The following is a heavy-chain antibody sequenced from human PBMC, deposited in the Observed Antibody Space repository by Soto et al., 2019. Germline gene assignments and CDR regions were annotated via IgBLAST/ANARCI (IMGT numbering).Heavy chain of an antibody. CDR2: IIPILGIA. CDR3: ARAPRGYCSGGSCDDFDY. J-gene: IGHJ4*02. V-gene: IGHV1-69*02. CDR1: GGTFSSYT. Sequence: ASVKVSCKASGGTFSSYTISWVRQAPGQGLEWMGRIIPILGIANYAQKFQGRVTITADKSTSTAYMELSSLGSEYTAVYYCARAPRGYCSGGSCDDFDYWGQGTLVTVSS. D-gene: IGHD2-15*01.